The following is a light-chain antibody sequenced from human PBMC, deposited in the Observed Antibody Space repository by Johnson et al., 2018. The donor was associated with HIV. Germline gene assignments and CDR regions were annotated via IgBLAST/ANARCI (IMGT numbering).Light chain of an antibody. Sequence: QLVLTQPPSVSAAPGQKVTISCSGSSSNIGNNYVSWYQQLPGTAPKLLIYENNKRPSGIPDRFSGSKSGTSATMGITGLQTGDEAEYYCGTWASSLIAPYVSGTWPKVTVL. CDR1: SSNIGNNY. J-gene: IGLJ1*01. CDR3: GTWASSLIAPYV. CDR2: ENN. V-gene: IGLV1-51*02.